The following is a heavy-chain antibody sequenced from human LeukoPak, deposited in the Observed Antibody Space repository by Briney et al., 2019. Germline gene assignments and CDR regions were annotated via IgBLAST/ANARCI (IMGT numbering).Heavy chain of an antibody. CDR2: ISGSGGST. J-gene: IGHJ4*02. CDR1: GFTFSSYE. D-gene: IGHD3-10*01. CDR3: AKELYGSGSYQADY. V-gene: IGHV3-23*01. Sequence: GGSLRLSCAASGFTFSSYEMNWVRQAPGKGLEWVSAISGSGGSTYYADSVKGRFTISRDNSKNTLYLQMNSLRAEDTAVYYCAKELYGSGSYQADYWGQGTLVTVSS.